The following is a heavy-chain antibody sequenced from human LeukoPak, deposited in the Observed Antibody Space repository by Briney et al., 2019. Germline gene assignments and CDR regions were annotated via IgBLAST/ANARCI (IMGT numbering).Heavy chain of an antibody. CDR2: NKPNSGGT. Sequence: GASVTVSCKASGYTFTGYFMHWVGQAQGQGIGWIGWNKPNSGGTSYLQNFQGRVTMTKDTSISTAYMDLSRLRSDDTAVYYCARGRPGDYFDYSGGGTLVSVSS. CDR3: ARGRPGDYFDY. V-gene: IGHV1-2*02. J-gene: IGHJ4*02. D-gene: IGHD6-25*01. CDR1: GYTFTGYF.